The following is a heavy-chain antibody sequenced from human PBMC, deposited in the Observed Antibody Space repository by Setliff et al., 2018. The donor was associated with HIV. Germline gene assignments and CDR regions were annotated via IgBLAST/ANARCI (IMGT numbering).Heavy chain of an antibody. CDR1: GGSFTSYY. CDR2: INHNGGT. D-gene: IGHD3-22*01. V-gene: IGHV4-34*01. CDR3: ARAGYYGSTSYWEYFQH. J-gene: IGHJ1*01. Sequence: SETLSLTCAVYGGSFTSYYWTWIRQAPGKDLEWIGEINHNGGTNYNPSLKSRVTISVDRSKNQFFLRLTSVTAADTAVYYCARAGYYGSTSYWEYFQHWGQGTLVTVSS.